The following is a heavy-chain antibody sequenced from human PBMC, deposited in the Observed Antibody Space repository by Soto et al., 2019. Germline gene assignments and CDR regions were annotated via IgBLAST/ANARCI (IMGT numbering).Heavy chain of an antibody. J-gene: IGHJ4*02. CDR2: IYYSGST. V-gene: IGHV4-61*01. D-gene: IGHD4-17*01. CDR3: ARVSQYGDYEDY. CDR1: GGSVSSGSYY. Sequence: SETLSLTCTVSGGSVSSGSYYWSWIRQPPGKGLEWIGYIYYSGSTNYNPSLKSRVTISVYTSKNQFSLKLSSVTAADTAVYYCARVSQYGDYEDYWGQGTLVTVSS.